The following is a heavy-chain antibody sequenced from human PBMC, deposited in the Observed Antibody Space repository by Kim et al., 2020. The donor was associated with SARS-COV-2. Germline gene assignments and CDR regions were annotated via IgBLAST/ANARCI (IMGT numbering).Heavy chain of an antibody. CDR2: ISYDGSNK. J-gene: IGHJ4*02. Sequence: GGSLRLSCAASGFTFSSYAMHWVRQAPGKGLEWVAVISYDGSNKYYADSVKGRFTISRDNSKNTLYLQMNSLRAEDTAVYYCARALNGGYYSGFDYWGQGTLVTVSS. CDR1: GFTFSSYA. CDR3: ARALNGGYYSGFDY. V-gene: IGHV3-30*04. D-gene: IGHD1-26*01.